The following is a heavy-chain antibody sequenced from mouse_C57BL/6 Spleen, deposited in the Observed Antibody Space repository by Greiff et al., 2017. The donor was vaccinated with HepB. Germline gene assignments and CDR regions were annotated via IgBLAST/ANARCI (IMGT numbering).Heavy chain of an antibody. Sequence: QVQLKESGAELARPGASVKLSCKASGYTFTSYGISWVKQRTGQGLEWIGEIYPRSGNTYYNEKFKGKATLTADKSSSAAYMELRSLTSEDSAVYFCARTAQAPDYYAMDYWGQGTSVTVSS. D-gene: IGHD3-2*02. CDR2: IYPRSGNT. CDR1: GYTFTSYG. J-gene: IGHJ4*01. V-gene: IGHV1-81*01. CDR3: ARTAQAPDYYAMDY.